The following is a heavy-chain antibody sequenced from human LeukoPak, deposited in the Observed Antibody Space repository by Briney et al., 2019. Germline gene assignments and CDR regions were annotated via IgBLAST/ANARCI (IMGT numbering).Heavy chain of an antibody. D-gene: IGHD3-22*01. CDR1: GGSISSGGYS. V-gene: IGHV4-30-2*01. J-gene: IGHJ4*02. CDR3: ARRNYYDSSGYYLASSYYFDY. CDR2: IYHSGST. Sequence: PSETLSLTCAVSGGSISSGGYSWSWIRQPPGKGLEWIGYIYHSGSTYYNPSLKCRVTISVDRSKNQFSLKLSSVTAADTAVYYCARRNYYDSSGYYLASSYYFDYWGQGTLVTVSS.